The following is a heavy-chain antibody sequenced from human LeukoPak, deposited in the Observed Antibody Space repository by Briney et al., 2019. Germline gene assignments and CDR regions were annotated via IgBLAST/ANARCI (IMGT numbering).Heavy chain of an antibody. V-gene: IGHV4-39*01. J-gene: IGHJ6*03. CDR3: ARHLSLGYCSSTSCYKYYYYYYMDV. CDR1: GGSISSTSSY. CDR2: IYYSGST. D-gene: IGHD2-2*02. Sequence: SETLSLTCTVSGGSISSTSSYWGWIRQPPGKGLEWIGSIYYSGSTYYNPSLKSRVTISVDTSKNQFSLKLSSVTAADTAVYYCARHLSLGYCSSTSCYKYYYYYYMDVWGKGTTVTISS.